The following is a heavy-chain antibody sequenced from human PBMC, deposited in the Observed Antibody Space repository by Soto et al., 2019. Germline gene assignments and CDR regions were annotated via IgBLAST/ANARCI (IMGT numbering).Heavy chain of an antibody. CDR2: IYSGGYT. D-gene: IGHD3-10*01. Sequence: EVQLVESGGGLIQPGGSLRLSCAVSGFTVSNNYMSWVRQAPGKGLEGVSVIYSGGYTAYGDSVKGRFTISRDNSKNTLYLQKNSRGARAPAFFFVASCPGGGGYWGQGTLVTVSS. CDR3: ASCPGGGGY. V-gene: IGHV3-53*01. J-gene: IGHJ4*02. CDR1: GFTVSNNY.